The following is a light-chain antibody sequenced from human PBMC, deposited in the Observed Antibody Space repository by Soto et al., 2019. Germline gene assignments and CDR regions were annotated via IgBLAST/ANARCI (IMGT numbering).Light chain of an antibody. CDR2: AAS. V-gene: IGKV1-39*01. CDR3: QQSDSTPST. J-gene: IGKJ4*01. CDR1: QSISSY. Sequence: DIQMTQSPSSLSASVGDRVTITCRASQSISSYFNWYQQKPGKAPTLLIYAASSLQSGVPSRFSGSGSGTDFTLTISSLQPEDFVTYYCQQSDSTPSTFGGGTKVEIK.